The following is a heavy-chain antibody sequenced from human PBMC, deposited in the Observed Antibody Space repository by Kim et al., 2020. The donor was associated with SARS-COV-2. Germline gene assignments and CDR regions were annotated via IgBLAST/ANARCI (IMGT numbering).Heavy chain of an antibody. Sequence: SETLSLTCVSGGSISGYYWSWIRQPAGKGLEWIGRIYSSGSTNYNPSLKSRVTMSVDTSKNQFSLKLTSVTAADTAVYYCARVGIATRGYYGMDVWGQGTTVTGSS. V-gene: IGHV4-4*07. CDR2: IYSSGST. CDR3: ARVGIATRGYYGMDV. D-gene: IGHD6-13*01. J-gene: IGHJ6*02. CDR1: GGSISGYY.